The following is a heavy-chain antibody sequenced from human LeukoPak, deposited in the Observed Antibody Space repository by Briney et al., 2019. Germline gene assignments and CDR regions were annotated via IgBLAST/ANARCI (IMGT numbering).Heavy chain of an antibody. CDR2: IKQDGSEK. Sequence: GGSLRLSCAASGFTFSNYWMTWVRQAPGKGLEWMASIKQDGSEKYYVDSVRGRFTISRDNAKNSLYLQMNSLRAEDTAVYYCARADKDYWGQGTLVTVSS. V-gene: IGHV3-7*01. CDR1: GFTFSNYW. CDR3: ARADKDY. J-gene: IGHJ4*02. D-gene: IGHD3-9*01.